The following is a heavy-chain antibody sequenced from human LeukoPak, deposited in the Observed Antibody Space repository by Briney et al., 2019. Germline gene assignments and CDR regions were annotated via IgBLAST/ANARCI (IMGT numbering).Heavy chain of an antibody. D-gene: IGHD3-16*01. V-gene: IGHV3-23*01. Sequence: GGTLGLSCVASGFSFNIHGMNWVRQAPGKGQEWVSGVGPRGANTYYADSVKGRFTISRDNSKNTVYLQMNSLRADDTAIYYCAKDDAWGRFYHWGQGTPVTVSS. CDR3: AKDDAWGRFYH. CDR1: GFSFNIHG. CDR2: VGPRGANT. J-gene: IGHJ1*01.